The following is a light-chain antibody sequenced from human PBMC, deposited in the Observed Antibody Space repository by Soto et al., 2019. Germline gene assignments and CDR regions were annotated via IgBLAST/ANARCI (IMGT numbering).Light chain of an antibody. CDR2: AAS. CDR3: QQSYSTPLV. V-gene: IGKV1-39*01. J-gene: IGKJ4*01. Sequence: DIQMTQPPSSLSASVGDRVTITCRASQSISSYLNWYQQKPGKAPKLLIYAASSLQSGVPSRFSGSGSGTDFTLTISSLQPEDFATYYCQQSYSTPLVFGGGTKVEIK. CDR1: QSISSY.